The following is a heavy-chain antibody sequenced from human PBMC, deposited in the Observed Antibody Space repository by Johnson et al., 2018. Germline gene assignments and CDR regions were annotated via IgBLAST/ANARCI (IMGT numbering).Heavy chain of an antibody. CDR1: GFTFSNYG. J-gene: IGHJ6*03. V-gene: IGHV3-30*18. CDR3: TKDPADMTPTYDDRTGSAIYYYYYMDV. D-gene: IGHD3-22*01. CDR2: ISYDGNNK. Sequence: QLVESGGGVVQPGGSLRLSCAASGFTFSNYGMHWVRQAPGKGLEWVAVISYDGNNKYYADSVKGRFTISRDNSKNTLYLKLNSLRAEDTSVYYCTKDPADMTPTYDDRTGSAIYYYYYMDVWGKGATVTVSS.